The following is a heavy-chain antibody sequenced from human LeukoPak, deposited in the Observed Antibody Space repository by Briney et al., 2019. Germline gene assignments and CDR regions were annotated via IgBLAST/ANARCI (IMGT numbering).Heavy chain of an antibody. Sequence: SETLSLTCTVSGGSISSSSYYWGWIRPPPGKGLEWIGSIYYSGSTYYNPSLKSRVTISVDTSKNQFSLKLSSVTAADTAVYYCARHRNLDYYDSSGYGQRWGQGTLVTVSS. CDR3: ARHRNLDYYDSSGYGQR. CDR2: IYYSGST. V-gene: IGHV4-39*01. D-gene: IGHD3-22*01. J-gene: IGHJ4*02. CDR1: GGSISSSSYY.